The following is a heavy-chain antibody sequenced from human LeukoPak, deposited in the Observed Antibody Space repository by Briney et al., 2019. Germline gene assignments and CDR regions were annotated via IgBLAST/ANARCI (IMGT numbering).Heavy chain of an antibody. CDR1: GGSISSSSYY. D-gene: IGHD2-21*02. V-gene: IGHV4-39*07. CDR3: ARLAYCGGDCYSNFDY. CDR2: IYYSGIT. Sequence: PSETLSLTCTVSGGSISSSSYYWGWIRQPPGKGLEWIGSIYYSGITYYNPSLKSRVTISVDTSKNQFSLKLSSVTAADTAVYYCARLAYCGGDCYSNFDYWGQGTLVTVSS. J-gene: IGHJ4*02.